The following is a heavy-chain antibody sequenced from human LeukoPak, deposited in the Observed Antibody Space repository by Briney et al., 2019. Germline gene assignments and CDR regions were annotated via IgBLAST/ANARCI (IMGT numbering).Heavy chain of an antibody. D-gene: IGHD6-19*01. CDR1: GGTFSSYA. CDR3: ARGVAVAGTIDRSVFPYYFDY. Sequence: SVKVSCKASGGTFSSYAISWVRQAPGQGLEWMGGIIPIFGTANYAQKFQGRVTITADESTSTAYMELSSLRSEDTAVYYRARGVAVAGTIDRSVFPYYFDYWGQGTLFTVSS. V-gene: IGHV1-69*13. CDR2: IIPIFGTA. J-gene: IGHJ4*02.